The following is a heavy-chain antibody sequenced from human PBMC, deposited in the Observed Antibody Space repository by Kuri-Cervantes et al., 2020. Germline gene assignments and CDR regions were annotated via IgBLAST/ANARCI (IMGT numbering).Heavy chain of an antibody. CDR3: AKDEGTVTTFDY. CDR1: GFTFSSYG. CDR2: IRSDGSNK. Sequence: GESLKISCAASGFTFSSYGMHWVRQAPGKGLEWMAFIRSDGSNKYYADSVKGRFTISRDNSKNTLYLQMNSLRAEDTAVYYCAKDEGTVTTFDYWGQGTLVTVSS. J-gene: IGHJ4*02. V-gene: IGHV3-30*02. D-gene: IGHD1-1*01.